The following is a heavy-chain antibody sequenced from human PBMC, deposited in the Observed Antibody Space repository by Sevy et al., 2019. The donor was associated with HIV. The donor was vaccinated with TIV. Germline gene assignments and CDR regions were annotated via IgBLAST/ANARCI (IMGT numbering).Heavy chain of an antibody. CDR3: AGDGGCSSTSCLLYFDS. Sequence: GGSLRLSCAASGFTFSRYSMNWVRQAPGKGLEWVSSISSSSSYIYYADSVKGRFTISRDNAKNSLYLQMNSLRAEDMAVYYCAGDGGCSSTSCLLYFDSWGQGTLFTVSS. V-gene: IGHV3-21*01. CDR1: GFTFSRYS. J-gene: IGHJ4*02. D-gene: IGHD2-2*01. CDR2: ISSSSSYI.